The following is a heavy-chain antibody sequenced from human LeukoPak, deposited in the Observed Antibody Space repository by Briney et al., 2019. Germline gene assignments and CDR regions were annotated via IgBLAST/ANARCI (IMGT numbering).Heavy chain of an antibody. J-gene: IGHJ2*01. V-gene: IGHV1-18*01. CDR2: ISAYNGNT. CDR3: ARAILVGAVTLRYFDL. Sequence: ASVKVSCKASGYTFTSYGISWVRQAPGQGLEWMGWISAYNGNTNYAQKLQGRVTMTRDTSTSTVYMELSSLRSEDTAVYYCARAILVGAVTLRYFDLWGRGTLVTVSS. CDR1: GYTFTSYG. D-gene: IGHD1-26*01.